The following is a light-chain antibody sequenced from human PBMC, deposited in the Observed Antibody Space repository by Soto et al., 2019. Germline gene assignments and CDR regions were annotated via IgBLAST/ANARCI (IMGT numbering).Light chain of an antibody. V-gene: IGKV1-39*01. Sequence: IQMTPSPSSLSASVGDRVTITCRSSQIINRYLNWYLQKPGRAPQLLIYAASTLQSEVPPRFRGSGSGTDFTLTISSMQPEDFANYYCQPTYTTPRSFGVGTKVDIK. CDR3: QPTYTTPRS. CDR2: AAS. CDR1: QIINRY. J-gene: IGKJ4*01.